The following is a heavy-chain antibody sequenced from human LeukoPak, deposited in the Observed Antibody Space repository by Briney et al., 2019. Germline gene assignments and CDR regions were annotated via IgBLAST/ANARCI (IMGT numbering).Heavy chain of an antibody. D-gene: IGHD3-3*01. CDR2: IYYSGST. V-gene: IGHV4-39*01. CDR1: GGSISSSSYY. J-gene: IGHJ4*02. Sequence: SETLSLTCTVSGGSISSSSYYWGWIRQPPGKGLEWIGSIYYSGSTYYNPSLKSRVTISVDTSKNQFSLKLSSVTAADTAVYYCARIIFGVVILVDYWGQGTLVTVSS. CDR3: ARIIFGVVILVDY.